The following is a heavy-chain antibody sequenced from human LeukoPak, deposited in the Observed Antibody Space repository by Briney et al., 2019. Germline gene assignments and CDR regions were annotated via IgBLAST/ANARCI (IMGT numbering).Heavy chain of an antibody. D-gene: IGHD1-26*01. CDR3: VRDRGRASADY. Sequence: PGGSLRLSCAASGFTFAGYWISWVRQAPGKGLEWVANIKQDASEEYYVDSVKGRFTISRDNAKNSLYLQMNSLRAEDTAVYYCVRDRGRASADYWGQGTLVTVSS. CDR2: IKQDASEE. V-gene: IGHV3-7*01. CDR1: GFTFAGYW. J-gene: IGHJ4*02.